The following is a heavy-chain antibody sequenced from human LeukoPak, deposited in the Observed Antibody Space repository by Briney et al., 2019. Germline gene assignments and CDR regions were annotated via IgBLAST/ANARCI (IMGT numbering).Heavy chain of an antibody. CDR1: GFTFSSYW. J-gene: IGHJ4*02. CDR2: IKQDGSEK. D-gene: IGHD6-19*01. V-gene: IGHV3-7*01. CDR3: APYSSGWANDY. Sequence: PGGSLRLSCAASGFTFSSYWMSWVRQAPGKGLEWVANIKQDGSEKYYVDSVKGRFTISRDNAKNSLYLQMNSLRAEDTAVYYCAPYSSGWANDYWGQGTLVTVSS.